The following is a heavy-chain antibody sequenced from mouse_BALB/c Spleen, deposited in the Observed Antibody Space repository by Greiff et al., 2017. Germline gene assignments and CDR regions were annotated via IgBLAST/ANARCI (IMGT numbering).Heavy chain of an antibody. V-gene: IGHV1S81*02. Sequence: QVQLQQSGAELVKPGASVKLSCKASGYTFTSYYMSWVKQRPGQGLEWIGEINPSNGGTNFNEKFKSKATLTVDKSSSTAYMQLSSLTSEDSAVYYCTRSGYYGSDWYFDFWGAGTTVTVSS. J-gene: IGHJ1*01. CDR3: TRSGYYGSDWYFDF. D-gene: IGHD1-1*01. CDR2: INPSNGGT. CDR1: GYTFTSYY.